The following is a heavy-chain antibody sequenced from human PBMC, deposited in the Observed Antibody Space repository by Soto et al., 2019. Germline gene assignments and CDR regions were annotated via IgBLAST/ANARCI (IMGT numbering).Heavy chain of an antibody. CDR1: GGSMSGQH. CDR3: ATYSVGEGGRGY. CDR2: HHSDST. Sequence: QVQLQESGPGLVKPSETLSLTCTVSGGSMSGQHWSWIRQPPGKGLEWIGHHSDSTNYNPSLKSRVTLSTNPSKNKFSLKLSSVTAAATAVYYCATYSVGEGGRGYWGQGTLVTVSS. J-gene: IGHJ4*02. D-gene: IGHD5-12*01. V-gene: IGHV4-59*11.